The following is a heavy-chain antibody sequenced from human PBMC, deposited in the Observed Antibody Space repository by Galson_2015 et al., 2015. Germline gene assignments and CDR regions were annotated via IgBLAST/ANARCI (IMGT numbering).Heavy chain of an antibody. D-gene: IGHD6-19*01. CDR3: ARSGDSGWYGLYYHGLDV. J-gene: IGHJ6*02. CDR1: GYAFNDYH. CDR2: INPTTGDT. Sequence: SVKVSCKASGYAFNDYHIHWVRQAPGQGLEWMGWINPTTGDTNYAQNFQDWVTMTSDTSITTAYMELSRLRSDDTAVYYCARSGDSGWYGLYYHGLDVWGQGTTVTVSS. V-gene: IGHV1-2*04.